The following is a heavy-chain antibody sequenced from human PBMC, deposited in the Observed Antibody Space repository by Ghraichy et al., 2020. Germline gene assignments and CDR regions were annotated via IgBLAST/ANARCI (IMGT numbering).Heavy chain of an antibody. Sequence: SETPSLTCTVSGGSISSYYWSWIRQPPGKGLEWIGYIYYSGSTNYNPSLKSRVTISVDTSKNQFSLKLSSVTAADTAVYYCARGVAVAGTYFDYWGQGTLVTVSS. V-gene: IGHV4-59*01. CDR3: ARGVAVAGTYFDY. D-gene: IGHD6-19*01. J-gene: IGHJ4*02. CDR2: IYYSGST. CDR1: GGSISSYY.